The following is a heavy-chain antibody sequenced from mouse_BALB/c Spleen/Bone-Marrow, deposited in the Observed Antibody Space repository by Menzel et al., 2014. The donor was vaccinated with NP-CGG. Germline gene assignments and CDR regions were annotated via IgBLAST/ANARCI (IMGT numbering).Heavy chain of an antibody. J-gene: IGHJ4*01. V-gene: IGHV1-80*01. CDR3: ARSGKGAMDY. Sequence: QVQLKESGAELVRPGSSVKISCKASGYVFXTYWMNWVKQRPGQGLERIRLIYPGDGDTNYNGKFKDKVILTADKSSSTAYMQLSSLTSEDSAVYFCARSGKGAMDYWGQGTSVTVSS. CDR2: IYPGDGDT. CDR1: GYVFXTYW. D-gene: IGHD2-1*01.